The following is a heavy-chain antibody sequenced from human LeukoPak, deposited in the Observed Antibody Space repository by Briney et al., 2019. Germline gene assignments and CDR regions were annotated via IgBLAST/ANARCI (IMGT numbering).Heavy chain of an antibody. V-gene: IGHV4-39*01. CDR3: ARHSGSHHSYHMDV. CDR1: GGSISYSSYY. Sequence: PSETLSLTCTVSGGSISYSSYYWGWIRQPPGKGLEWIGSTYYSGSTYYNPSLKSRVTISVDMSKNQFSLKLSSVTAADTTVYYCARHSGSHHSYHMDVWGQGTTVTVSS. D-gene: IGHD1-26*01. CDR2: TYYSGST. J-gene: IGHJ6*02.